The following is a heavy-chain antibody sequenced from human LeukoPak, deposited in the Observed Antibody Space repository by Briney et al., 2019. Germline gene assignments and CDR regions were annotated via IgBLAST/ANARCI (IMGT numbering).Heavy chain of an antibody. CDR3: ARGEYYYDGGY. V-gene: IGHV3-7*03. J-gene: IGHJ4*02. Sequence: GGSLSLSCAASGFTISSYWMSWVRQAPGKGLEWVANIKEDGSQKYYVDSVRGRFTMSRDNAKNSLYLQMNSLRTEDTAVYYCARGEYYYDGGYWGQGTLVTVSS. CDR2: IKEDGSQK. D-gene: IGHD3-22*01. CDR1: GFTISSYW.